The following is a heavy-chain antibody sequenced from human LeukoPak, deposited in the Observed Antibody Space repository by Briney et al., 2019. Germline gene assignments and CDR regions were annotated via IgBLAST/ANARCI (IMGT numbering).Heavy chain of an antibody. CDR3: ARHPSSAWHADY. Sequence: SETLSLTCTVSGGSISTSSYCWGWIRQPPGKGLEWIGSISYSGTTYYSPSLKSRVTISVDTSNNQFSLRLTSVTAADTAVYFCARHPSSAWHADYWGQGTLVTVSS. J-gene: IGHJ4*02. V-gene: IGHV4-39*01. CDR2: ISYSGTT. CDR1: GGSISTSSYC. D-gene: IGHD6-25*01.